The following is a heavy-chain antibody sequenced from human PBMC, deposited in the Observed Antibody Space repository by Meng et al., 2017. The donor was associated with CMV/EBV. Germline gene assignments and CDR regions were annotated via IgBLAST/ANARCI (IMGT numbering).Heavy chain of an antibody. V-gene: IGHV1-69*10. Sequence: SVKVSCKASGGTFSSYAISWVRQAPGQGLEWMGGIIPILGTANYAQKFQGRVTITADKSTSTAYMELSSLRSEDTAVYYCAIQLGYCSSTSCERDFDYWGQGTLVTVSS. CDR2: IIPILGTA. CDR1: GGTFSSYA. CDR3: AIQLGYCSSTSCERDFDY. J-gene: IGHJ4*02. D-gene: IGHD2-2*01.